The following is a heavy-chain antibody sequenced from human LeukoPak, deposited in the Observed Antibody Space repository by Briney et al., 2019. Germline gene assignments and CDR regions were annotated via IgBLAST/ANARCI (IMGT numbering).Heavy chain of an antibody. V-gene: IGHV4-4*07. D-gene: IGHD2-15*01. J-gene: IGHJ4*02. CDR3: ARINFDCSGGSCYTYYFDY. CDR2: IYTSGST. Sequence: SETLSLTCTVSGGSISSYYWNWIRQPAGKGLEKIGRIYTSGSTNYNPSLKSRVTMSVDTSKNQFSLKLSSVTAADAAVYYCARINFDCSGGSCYTYYFDYWGQGTLVTVSS. CDR1: GGSISSYY.